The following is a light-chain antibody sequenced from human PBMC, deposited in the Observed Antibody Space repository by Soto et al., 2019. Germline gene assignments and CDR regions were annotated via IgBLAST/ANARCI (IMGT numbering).Light chain of an antibody. CDR2: GAS. J-gene: IGKJ1*01. CDR3: QQYGGSPT. V-gene: IGKV3-20*01. CDR1: QSVSSSY. Sequence: EIVLTQSPGTLSLSPGERATLSCRASQSVSSSYFAWYQQKPGQAPRLLIYGASSRATGIPDRFSGSGSGTVFNLTISRLVHEVGAEYYCQQYGGSPTFGRGAKVEIK.